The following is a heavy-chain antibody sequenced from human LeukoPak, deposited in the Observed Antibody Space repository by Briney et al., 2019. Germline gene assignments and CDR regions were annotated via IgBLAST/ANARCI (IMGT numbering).Heavy chain of an antibody. D-gene: IGHD6-6*01. J-gene: IGHJ6*03. CDR1: GGSINSYY. CDR2: IYTGGNT. CDR3: AQRSSSSRYYYSYMDV. Sequence: TTSETLSLTCTVSGGSINSYYWSYIRQPAGKGLDWIGRIYTGGNTNYNPSLKSRVTISVDTSKNQFSLKLTSVTAADTAVYFCAQRSSSSRYYYSYMDVWGKGTTVTVSS. V-gene: IGHV4-4*07.